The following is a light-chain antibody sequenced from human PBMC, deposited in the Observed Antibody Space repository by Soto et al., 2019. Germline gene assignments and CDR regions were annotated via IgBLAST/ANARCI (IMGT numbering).Light chain of an antibody. V-gene: IGKV1-33*01. Sequence: DIPMTQSPSSLSASVGDRVTITCQASQDINNFLNWYQQKPGSAPKLLIYDASNLETGVPSRFSGSGSGTDFIFSISSLQPEDIATYYCQHYDNLPPLTFGGGTKVEI. CDR3: QHYDNLPPLT. CDR1: QDINNF. J-gene: IGKJ4*01. CDR2: DAS.